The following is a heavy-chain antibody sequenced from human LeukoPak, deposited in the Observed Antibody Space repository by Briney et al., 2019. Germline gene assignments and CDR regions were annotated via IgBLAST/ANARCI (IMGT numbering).Heavy chain of an antibody. CDR1: GYTFTGYY. D-gene: IGHD3/OR15-3a*01. CDR2: INPNSGAT. CDR3: ARVDEGLDH. Sequence: GASVKVSCKASGYTFTGYYMHWVRQAPGQGLEWMGWINPNSGATNSAQNFQGRVTMTRDTSISTVYMEVSSLKSDDTAMYYCARVDEGLDHWGQGTLVTVSS. J-gene: IGHJ4*02. V-gene: IGHV1-2*02.